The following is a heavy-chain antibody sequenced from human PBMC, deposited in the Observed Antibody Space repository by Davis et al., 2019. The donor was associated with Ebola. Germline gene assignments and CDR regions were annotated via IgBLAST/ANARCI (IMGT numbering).Heavy chain of an antibody. Sequence: PSETLSLTCTVSGGSISSTSYYWSWIRQPAGKGLEWIGHIYSSGTTNYNPSLKSRVTISLDTSKNQFSLKLSSVTAADTAVYYCARVFDHYDSSGYSNWFDPWGQGTLVTVSS. V-gene: IGHV4-61*09. CDR3: ARVFDHYDSSGYSNWFDP. J-gene: IGHJ5*02. CDR2: IYSSGTT. D-gene: IGHD3-22*01. CDR1: GGSISSTSYY.